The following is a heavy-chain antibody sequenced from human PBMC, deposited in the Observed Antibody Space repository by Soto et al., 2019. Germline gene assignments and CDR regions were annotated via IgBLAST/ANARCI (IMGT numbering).Heavy chain of an antibody. CDR1: GLTFRSYW. CDR2: INTDGSVA. CDR3: AKDSRQWLVRYDYYGMDV. Sequence: PGGSLRLSCAASGLTFRSYWMHWVRQAPGKGLVWVSRINTDGSVAMYVDSVKGRFTISRDNAKNTLYLQMNSLRAEDTAVYYCAKDSRQWLVRYDYYGMDVWGQGTTVTVSS. D-gene: IGHD6-19*01. J-gene: IGHJ6*02. V-gene: IGHV3-74*03.